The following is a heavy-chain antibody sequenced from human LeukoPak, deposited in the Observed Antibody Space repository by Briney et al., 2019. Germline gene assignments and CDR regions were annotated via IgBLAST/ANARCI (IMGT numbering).Heavy chain of an antibody. V-gene: IGHV3-30*02. D-gene: IGHD3-10*01. CDR3: ASIMLDGSGSYYNQVFDY. Sequence: PGGSLRLSCVASGLTFSNYGIHWVRQAPGKGLEWVTYIRYDGTTIYYADSVKGRFTISRDNSKNTVYLQMNSLRVEDTAVYYCASIMLDGSGSYYNQVFDYWGQGTLVTVSS. CDR2: IRYDGTTI. J-gene: IGHJ4*02. CDR1: GLTFSNYG.